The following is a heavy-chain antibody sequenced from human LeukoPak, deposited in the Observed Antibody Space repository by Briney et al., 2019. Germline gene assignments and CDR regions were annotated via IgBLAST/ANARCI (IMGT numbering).Heavy chain of an antibody. Sequence: GGSLRLSCAASGFTFDDYAMHWVRQAPGKGLERAPLISWDGGSTYYADSVKGRFTISRDNSKNSLYLQMNSLRTEDTALYYCAKDYSLFPSSWFDPWGQGTLVTVSS. D-gene: IGHD2-21*01. V-gene: IGHV3-43*02. CDR3: AKDYSLFPSSWFDP. CDR2: ISWDGGST. CDR1: GFTFDDYA. J-gene: IGHJ5*02.